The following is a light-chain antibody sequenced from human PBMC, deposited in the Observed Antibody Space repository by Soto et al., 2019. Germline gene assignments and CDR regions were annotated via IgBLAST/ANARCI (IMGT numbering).Light chain of an antibody. CDR2: STS. Sequence: IVLTQSPGTLSLSPWERATLSCRASQSVSSSYLAWYQQKPGQAPRLFIYSTSSRATGIPDRFSGSGSGTDFTLTISRLEPEDFAVFYCQQYGSSPWTFGQGTKVDIK. J-gene: IGKJ1*01. CDR1: QSVSSSY. CDR3: QQYGSSPWT. V-gene: IGKV3-20*01.